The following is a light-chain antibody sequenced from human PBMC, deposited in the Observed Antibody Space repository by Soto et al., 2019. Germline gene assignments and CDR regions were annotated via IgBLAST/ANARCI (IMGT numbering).Light chain of an antibody. V-gene: IGKV2-28*01. CDR2: LGS. CDR1: QSLRHHNGYYY. J-gene: IGKJ2*01. CDR3: IQTLQAPYS. Sequence: DIVMTQSPLSLPVTPGEPAFISCRSSQSLRHHNGYYYLDWYLQKPGQSPQVLIYLGSNRASGVPDRVSGSGSGTVFTLKISRVEAEDVGVYYCIQTLQAPYSFGQGTKLEIK.